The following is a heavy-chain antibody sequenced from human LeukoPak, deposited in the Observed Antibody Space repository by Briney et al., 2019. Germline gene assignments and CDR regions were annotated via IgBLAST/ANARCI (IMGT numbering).Heavy chain of an antibody. J-gene: IGHJ3*02. V-gene: IGHV3-74*01. CDR1: GFTFSNYW. D-gene: IGHD1-14*01. CDR3: TRDRNGPFDI. CDR2: INTDGMST. Sequence: SGGSLRLSCAASGFTFSNYWMHWVRQAPGKGLVWVSRINTDGMSTSYADSVEGRFIISRDNAKNTLYLQMSSLRAEDTAVYFCTRDRNGPFDIWGQGTMVTVSS.